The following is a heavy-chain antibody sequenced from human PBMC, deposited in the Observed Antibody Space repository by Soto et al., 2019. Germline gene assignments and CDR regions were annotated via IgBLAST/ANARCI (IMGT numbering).Heavy chain of an antibody. V-gene: IGHV1-69*08. D-gene: IGHD1-26*01. CDR1: GGTFSSYT. CDR2: IIPILGIA. J-gene: IGHJ5*02. CDR3: ARESGSPSFDP. Sequence: QVQLVQSGAEVKKPGSSVKVSCKASGGTFSSYTISWVRQAPGQGLEWMGRIIPILGIANYAQKFQGRVTITADKSASTAYMELSSLRSEDTAVYYCARESGSPSFDPWGQGTLVTVSS.